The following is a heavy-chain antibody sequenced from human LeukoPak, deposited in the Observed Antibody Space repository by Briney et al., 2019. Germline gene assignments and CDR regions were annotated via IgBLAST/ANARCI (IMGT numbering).Heavy chain of an antibody. CDR1: GYNFASYT. V-gene: IGHV1-3*01. CDR3: ARSSSGTYHY. D-gene: IGHD3-10*01. Sequence: ASVTVSRKTSGYNFASYTMHWLRQAPGQSPEWMGSINGDNGNTKYSEKFQGRVTFTRDTSASSAYMELSRLRSEDTAVYYCARSSSGTYHYWGEGNLVTVSP. J-gene: IGHJ4*02. CDR2: INGDNGNT.